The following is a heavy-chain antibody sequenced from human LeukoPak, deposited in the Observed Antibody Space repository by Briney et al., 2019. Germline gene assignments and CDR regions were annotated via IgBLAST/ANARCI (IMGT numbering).Heavy chain of an antibody. CDR3: ARQEWEHLVHFDY. CDR2: INQDGSER. CDR1: GFTFSTYS. Sequence: GGSLRLSCAASGFTFSTYSLSWVRQAPGKGLEWVANINQDGSERYYVDSVKGRFTISRDNAKNSLYLQMNSLRADDTAAYFCARQEWEHLVHFDYWGQGTLVTVSS. J-gene: IGHJ4*02. D-gene: IGHD1-26*01. V-gene: IGHV3-7*01.